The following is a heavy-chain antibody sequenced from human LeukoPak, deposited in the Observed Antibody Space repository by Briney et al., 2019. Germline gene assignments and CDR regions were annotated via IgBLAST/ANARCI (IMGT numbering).Heavy chain of an antibody. V-gene: IGHV1-2*02. CDR2: INPNSGGT. CDR3: ARGGIRTAASKFDY. Sequence: ASVTVSFKASGYTFTDYYMHWVRQAPGQGGEWMGWINPNSGGTKYAQKFEGRGTITRETAISTAYMELSRVTSDDTAVYYCARGGIRTAASKFDYWGQGTLVTVSS. J-gene: IGHJ4*02. CDR1: GYTFTDYY. D-gene: IGHD6-13*01.